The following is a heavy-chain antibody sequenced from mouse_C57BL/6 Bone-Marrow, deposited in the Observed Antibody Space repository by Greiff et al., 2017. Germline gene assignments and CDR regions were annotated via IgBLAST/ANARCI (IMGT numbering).Heavy chain of an antibody. CDR3: ARDYYGSSDWYFDV. CDR2: IDPNSGGT. V-gene: IGHV1-72*01. J-gene: IGHJ1*03. CDR1: GYTFTSYW. D-gene: IGHD1-1*01. Sequence: QVQLQQPGAELVKPGASVKLSCKASGYTFTSYWMHWVKQRPGRGLEWIGRIDPNSGGTKYNEKFKSKATLTVDKPSSTASMQLSSLTSADSAVYYCARDYYGSSDWYFDVWGTGTTVTVSS.